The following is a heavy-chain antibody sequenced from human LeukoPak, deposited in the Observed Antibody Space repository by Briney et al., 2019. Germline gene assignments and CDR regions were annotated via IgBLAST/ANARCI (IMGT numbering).Heavy chain of an antibody. CDR1: GFTFSSYW. V-gene: IGHV3-7*03. CDR2: IKQDGSEK. D-gene: IGHD3-22*01. Sequence: PGGSLRLSCAASGFTFSSYWMSWVRQAPGKGLEWVANIKQDGSEKYYVDSVKGRFTISRDNAKNTLYLQMNSLRAEDTAVYCCAKVSHYYDSSGYYPPTLYYFDYWGQGTLVTVSS. CDR3: AKVSHYYDSSGYYPPTLYYFDY. J-gene: IGHJ4*02.